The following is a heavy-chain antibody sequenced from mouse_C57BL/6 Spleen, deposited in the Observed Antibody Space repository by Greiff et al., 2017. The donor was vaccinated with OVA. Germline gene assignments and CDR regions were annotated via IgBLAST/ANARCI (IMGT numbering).Heavy chain of an antibody. CDR3: AREGCGRAGFDY. CDR1: GYTFTSYW. D-gene: IGHD3-3*01. CDR2: IDPSDSYT. Sequence: QVQLKQPGAELVMPGASVKLSCKASGYTFTSYWMHWVKQRPGQGLEWIGAIDPSDSYTNYHQKFKGQSTLPVDKSSSTAYMQLSSLTAEDSAVYYCAREGCGRAGFDYWGQGTTLTVSS. V-gene: IGHV1-69*01. J-gene: IGHJ2*01.